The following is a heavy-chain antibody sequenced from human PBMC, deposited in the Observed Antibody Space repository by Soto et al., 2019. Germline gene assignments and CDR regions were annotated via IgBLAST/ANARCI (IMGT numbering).Heavy chain of an antibody. D-gene: IGHD4-17*01. CDR3: AIVIYGANPAGPFDI. Sequence: GGSLRLSCAASGFTFSDYYMSWIRQAPGKGLEWVSYISSSGSTIYYADSVKGRFTISRDNAKNSLYLQMNSLRAEDTAVYYCAIVIYGANPAGPFDIWGQGTMVTVSS. CDR2: ISSSGSTI. CDR1: GFTFSDYY. J-gene: IGHJ3*02. V-gene: IGHV3-11*01.